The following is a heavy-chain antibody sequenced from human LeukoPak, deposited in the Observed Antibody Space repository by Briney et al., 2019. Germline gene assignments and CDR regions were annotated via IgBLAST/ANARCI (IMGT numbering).Heavy chain of an antibody. Sequence: TGGSLRLSCTGAGFTFATYTFNWVRQAPGKGLEWVASIGATQTYIYYADSVKGRFTVSRDNAENSLFLQMNSLRAEDTAVYYCARRVVVVPAAMEEGYYFDYWGQGTLVTVSS. J-gene: IGHJ4*02. D-gene: IGHD2-2*01. CDR2: IGATQTYI. CDR3: ARRVVVVPAAMEEGYYFDY. CDR1: GFTFATYT. V-gene: IGHV3-21*01.